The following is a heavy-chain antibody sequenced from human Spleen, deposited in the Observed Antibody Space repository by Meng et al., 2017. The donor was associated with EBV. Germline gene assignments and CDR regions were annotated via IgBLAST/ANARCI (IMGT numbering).Heavy chain of an antibody. CDR3: ARSIDSGVFDP. J-gene: IGHJ5*02. V-gene: IGHV1-3*01. CDR1: GYTFTKYA. CDR2: INGGSGNT. D-gene: IGHD1-26*01. Sequence: QRVQSGSELKKPGASVKVSCKASGYTFTKYAMNWVRQAPGQGLEWMGWINGGSGNTKYSQKFQGRVTITRDTSASTVYMELSSLRSEESAVYYCARSIDSGVFDPWGQGTLVTVSS.